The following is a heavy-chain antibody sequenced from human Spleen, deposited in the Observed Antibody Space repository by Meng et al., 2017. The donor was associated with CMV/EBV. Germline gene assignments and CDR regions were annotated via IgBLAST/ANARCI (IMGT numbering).Heavy chain of an antibody. D-gene: IGHD3-3*01. CDR3: AKAHDFWSGYYDY. Sequence: GGSLRLSCVASGFTFDDYAMFWVRQAPGKGLEWVSGINWNGDSIGYADSVKGRFTISRDNAKNTLYLQMNSLRAEDTAVYYCAKAHDFWSGYYDYWGQGTLVTVSS. J-gene: IGHJ4*02. V-gene: IGHV3-9*01. CDR1: GFTFDDYA. CDR2: INWNGDSI.